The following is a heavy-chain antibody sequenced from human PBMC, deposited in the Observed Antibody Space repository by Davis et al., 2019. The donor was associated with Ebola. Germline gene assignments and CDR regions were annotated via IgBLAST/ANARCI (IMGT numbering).Heavy chain of an antibody. V-gene: IGHV3-33*01. J-gene: IGHJ5*02. CDR2: IWYEGSNK. CDR1: GFTFSTYA. CDR3: ARWETTIFGVVIEGEWFDP. D-gene: IGHD3-3*01. Sequence: GGSLRLSCTASGFTFSTYAMHWVRQAPGKGLEWVAVIWYEGSNKYYGDSVKGRFIISRDNSKNTVDLQMNSLRAEDTAVYYCARWETTIFGVVIEGEWFDPWGQGTLVTVSS.